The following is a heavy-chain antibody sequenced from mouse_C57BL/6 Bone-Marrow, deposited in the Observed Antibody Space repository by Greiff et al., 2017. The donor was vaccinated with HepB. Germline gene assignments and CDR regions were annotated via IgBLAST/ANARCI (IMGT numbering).Heavy chain of an antibody. CDR1: GFTFSSYA. V-gene: IGHV5-9-1*02. D-gene: IGHD1-1*01. CDR2: ISSGGDYI. CDR3: TRDYGSSLYYFDY. Sequence: EVQRVESGEGLVKPGGSLKLSCAASGFTFSSYAMSWVRQTPEKRLEWVAYISSGGDYIYYADTVKGRFTISRDNARNTLYLQMSSRKSEDTAMYYCTRDYGSSLYYFDYWGQGTTLTVSS. J-gene: IGHJ2*01.